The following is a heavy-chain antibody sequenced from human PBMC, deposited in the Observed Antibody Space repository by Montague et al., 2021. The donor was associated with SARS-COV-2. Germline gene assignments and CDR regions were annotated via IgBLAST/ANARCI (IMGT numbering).Heavy chain of an antibody. Sequence: SETLSLTCLVYGGSISSSCFYWGWLRPPPGKGLEWIGSLFSGGNTYYNPSLRGRVSVSVDKSKNQFSLMVRSVTAADTAVYFCARNYGDYLDSWGQGSLVIVSS. J-gene: IGHJ4*02. CDR2: LFSGGNT. D-gene: IGHD4-17*01. V-gene: IGHV4-39*01. CDR3: ARNYGDYLDS. CDR1: GGSISSSCFY.